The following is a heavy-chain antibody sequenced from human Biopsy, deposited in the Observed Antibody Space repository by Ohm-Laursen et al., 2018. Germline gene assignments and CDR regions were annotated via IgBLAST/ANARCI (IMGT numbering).Heavy chain of an antibody. J-gene: IGHJ4*02. CDR3: ARGMRSSGWPYFDS. V-gene: IGHV4-4*07. CDR2: IYSSGIT. CDR1: GGSISNYY. Sequence: SETLSLTCSVSGGSISNYYWSWIRQPAGKGLEWIGRIYSSGITNYNPSLKSRVTMSVDTSKNQFSLKLSSVTAADTAIYYCARGMRSSGWPYFDSWGQGTLVTVSS. D-gene: IGHD6-19*01.